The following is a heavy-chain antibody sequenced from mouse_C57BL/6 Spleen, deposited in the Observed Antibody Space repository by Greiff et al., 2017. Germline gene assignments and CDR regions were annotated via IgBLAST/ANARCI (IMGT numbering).Heavy chain of an antibody. CDR1: GFTFSDYG. J-gene: IGHJ2*01. CDR3: ARDGLRQGYYFDY. D-gene: IGHD2-4*01. Sequence: EVTLVESGGGLVKPGGSLKLSCAASGFTFSDYGMHWVRQAPEKGLEWVAYISSGSSTIDYADTVKGRFTISRDNAKNTLFLQMPSLRSEDTAMYYCARDGLRQGYYFDYWGQGTTLTVSS. V-gene: IGHV5-17*01. CDR2: ISSGSSTI.